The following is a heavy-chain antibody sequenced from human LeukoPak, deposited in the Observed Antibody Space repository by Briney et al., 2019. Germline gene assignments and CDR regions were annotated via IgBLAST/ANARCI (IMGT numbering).Heavy chain of an antibody. V-gene: IGHV3-23*01. CDR2: ISGSGGST. Sequence: GGSLRLSCAASGFTFSSYAMSWVRQAPGKGLEWVSAISGSGGSTYYADSVKGRFTISRDNSKNTLYLQMNSLRTEDTAVYYCAKGTANWGSYYMDVWGKGTTVAVSS. J-gene: IGHJ6*03. D-gene: IGHD7-27*01. CDR3: AKGTANWGSYYMDV. CDR1: GFTFSSYA.